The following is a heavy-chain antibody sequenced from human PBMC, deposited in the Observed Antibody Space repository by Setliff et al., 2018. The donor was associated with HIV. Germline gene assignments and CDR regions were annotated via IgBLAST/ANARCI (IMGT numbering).Heavy chain of an antibody. Sequence: PGGSLRLSCAAYGFTVSSNYMSWVRQAPGKGLEWVSVLYSGGSTYYADSVKGRFTISRDNSKNTVHLQMNSLKAEDTAVYYCATALYCSSTSCYIAFDIWGQGTMVTVSS. J-gene: IGHJ3*02. V-gene: IGHV3-53*01. CDR3: ATALYCSSTSCYIAFDI. CDR2: LYSGGST. CDR1: GFTVSSNY. D-gene: IGHD2-2*01.